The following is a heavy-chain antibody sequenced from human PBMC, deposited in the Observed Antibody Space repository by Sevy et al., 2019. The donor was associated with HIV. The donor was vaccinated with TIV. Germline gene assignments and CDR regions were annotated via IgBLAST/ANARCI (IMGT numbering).Heavy chain of an antibody. Sequence: GGSLRLSCVGFGFSLESHWMNWVRQAPGKGLEWVANIKHDGSVKYYVDSVKGRFTVSRDNDRNLVYLQMNSLRVADTALYYCVRAIQSDGSFWGQGTRVTVSS. CDR2: IKHDGSVK. D-gene: IGHD2-2*02. V-gene: IGHV3-7*01. CDR1: GFSLESHW. CDR3: VRAIQSDGSF. J-gene: IGHJ4*02.